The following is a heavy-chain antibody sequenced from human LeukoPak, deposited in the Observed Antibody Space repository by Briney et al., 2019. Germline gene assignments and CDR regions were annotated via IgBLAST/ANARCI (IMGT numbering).Heavy chain of an antibody. CDR1: GGSISSGSYY. J-gene: IGHJ4*02. CDR3: ARDTYYYDSSGYYAFDH. V-gene: IGHV4-61*02. Sequence: SETLSLTCTVSGGSISSGSYYWSWIRQPAGKGLEWIGRIYTSGSTNYNPSLKSRVTISVDTSKNQFSLKLSSVTAADTAVYYCARDTYYYDSSGYYAFDHWGQGTLVTVSS. CDR2: IYTSGST. D-gene: IGHD3-22*01.